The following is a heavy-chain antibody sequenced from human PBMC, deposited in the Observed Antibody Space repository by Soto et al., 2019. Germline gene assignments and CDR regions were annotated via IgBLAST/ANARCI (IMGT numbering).Heavy chain of an antibody. J-gene: IGHJ4*02. CDR1: GGSISSSNW. CDR2: IYHSGST. Sequence: QVQLQESGPGLVKPSGTLSLTCAVSGGSISSSNWWSWVRQPPGKGLEWIGEIYHSGSTNYNPSLQSRVTISVDKSKNQFSLKLSSVTAADTAVYYCARDLGYCSSTSCYEGDYWGQGTLVTVSS. D-gene: IGHD2-2*01. V-gene: IGHV4-4*02. CDR3: ARDLGYCSSTSCYEGDY.